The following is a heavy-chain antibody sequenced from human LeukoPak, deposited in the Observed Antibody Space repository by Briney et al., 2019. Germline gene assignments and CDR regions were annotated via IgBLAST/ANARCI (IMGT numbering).Heavy chain of an antibody. CDR1: GDSISSYY. CDR3: ARAAGHYYGSGSLD. Sequence: SETLSLTCTVSGDSISSYYWSWIRQPPGKGLEWIGYIYYSGSTNYNPSLKSRVTISVDTSKNQFSLKLSSVTAADTAVYYCARAAGHYYGSGSLDWGQGTLVTVSS. CDR2: IYYSGST. V-gene: IGHV4-59*01. D-gene: IGHD3-10*01. J-gene: IGHJ4*02.